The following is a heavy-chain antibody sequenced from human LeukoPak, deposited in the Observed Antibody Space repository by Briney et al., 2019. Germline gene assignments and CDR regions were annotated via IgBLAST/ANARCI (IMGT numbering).Heavy chain of an antibody. CDR2: TYYRSKWYN. Sequence: SQTLSLTCAISGDSVSSNSAAWNWVRQSPSRGLEWLGRTYYRSKWYNDYAVSVKSRITINPDTSKNQFSLQLNSVTPEDTAVYYCARALTQYYYDSSGYLHYFDYWGQGTLATVSS. CDR1: GDSVSSNSAA. D-gene: IGHD3-22*01. J-gene: IGHJ4*02. CDR3: ARALTQYYYDSSGYLHYFDY. V-gene: IGHV6-1*01.